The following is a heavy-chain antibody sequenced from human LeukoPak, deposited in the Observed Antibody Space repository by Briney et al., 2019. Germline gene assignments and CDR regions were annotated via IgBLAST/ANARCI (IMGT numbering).Heavy chain of an antibody. Sequence: GGSLRLXCAASGFTCSSYWMSWVRRAPGKGLESVANIKQGGSEKYYVDSVKGRFTISRDNAKNSLYLQMNSLRAEDTAVYYCASGRGYSYGFDYWGQGTLVTVSS. V-gene: IGHV3-7*01. CDR3: ASGRGYSYGFDY. D-gene: IGHD5-18*01. CDR1: GFTCSSYW. CDR2: IKQGGSEK. J-gene: IGHJ4*02.